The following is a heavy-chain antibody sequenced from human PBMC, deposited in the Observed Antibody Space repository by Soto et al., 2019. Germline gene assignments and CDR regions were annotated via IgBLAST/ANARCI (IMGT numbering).Heavy chain of an antibody. CDR3: ARERKGFGYIEY. J-gene: IGHJ4*01. CDR1: GGSISSGGYY. CDR2: IFHGGTT. V-gene: IGHV4-61*08. D-gene: IGHD3-16*01. Sequence: SETLSLTCTVSGGSISSGGYYWSWIRQPPGRRLEWIGYIFHGGTTKYNPSLRSRVTLSLDTSKNQFSLSLTSVTAADTALYYCARERKGFGYIEYWGQGALVTVSS.